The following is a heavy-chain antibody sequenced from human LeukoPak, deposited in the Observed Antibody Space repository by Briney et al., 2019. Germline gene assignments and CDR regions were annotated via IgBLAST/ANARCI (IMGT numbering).Heavy chain of an antibody. CDR2: IYYSGST. D-gene: IGHD4-17*01. V-gene: IGHV4-39*07. CDR3: ARVGRTTVTTFHYYMDV. Sequence: SETLSLTCTVSGGSISSSSYYWGWIRQPPGKGLEWIGSIYYSGSTYYNPSLKSRVTISVDTSKNQFSLKLSSVTAADTAVCYCARVGRTTVTTFHYYMDVWGKGTTVTVSS. J-gene: IGHJ6*03. CDR1: GGSISSSSYY.